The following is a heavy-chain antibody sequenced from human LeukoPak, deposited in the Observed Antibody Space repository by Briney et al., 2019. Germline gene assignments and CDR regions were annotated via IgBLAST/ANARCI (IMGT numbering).Heavy chain of an antibody. D-gene: IGHD6-19*01. Sequence: SETLSLTCAVSGVSINDYYWTWIRQPAGKGLEWIGQIYPSESPKYNPSLESRVTMSVDTSKKHSSLQLTFVTVADTGVYYCARRASSTGWSFDSWGQGTQVTVSS. J-gene: IGHJ4*02. CDR1: GVSINDYY. CDR3: ARRASSTGWSFDS. CDR2: IYPSESP. V-gene: IGHV4-4*07.